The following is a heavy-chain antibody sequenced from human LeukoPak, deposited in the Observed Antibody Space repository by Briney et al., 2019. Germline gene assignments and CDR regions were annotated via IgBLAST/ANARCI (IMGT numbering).Heavy chain of an antibody. J-gene: IGHJ3*02. V-gene: IGHV3-74*01. CDR2: INSDGSST. CDR1: GFTFSSYW. Sequence: GGSLRLSCAASGFTFSSYWMHWVRQAPGKGLGWVSRINSDGSSTSYADSVKGRFTISRDNAKNTLYLQMNSLRAEDTAVYYCARDSLRYDRAFDIWGQGTMVTVSS. D-gene: IGHD3-9*01. CDR3: ARDSLRYDRAFDI.